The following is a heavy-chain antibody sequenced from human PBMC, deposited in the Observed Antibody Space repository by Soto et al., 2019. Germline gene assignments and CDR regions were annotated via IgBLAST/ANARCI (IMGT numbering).Heavy chain of an antibody. CDR2: INPNSGGT. J-gene: IGHJ6*02. Sequence: ASVKVSCKASGYTFTGYYMHWVRQAPGQGLEWMGWINPNSGGTNYAQKFQGWVTMTRDTSISTAYMELSRLRSDDTAVDYCAIGGSYYTADYYDGMDVWGQGTTVTVSS. D-gene: IGHD1-26*01. CDR1: GYTFTGYY. CDR3: AIGGSYYTADYYDGMDV. V-gene: IGHV1-2*04.